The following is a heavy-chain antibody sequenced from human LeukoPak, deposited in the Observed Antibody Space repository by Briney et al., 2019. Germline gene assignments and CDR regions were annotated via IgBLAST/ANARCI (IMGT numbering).Heavy chain of an antibody. CDR3: ARVYDVLTGGFDH. D-gene: IGHD3-9*01. CDR2: IYSGGST. V-gene: IGHV3-53*01. CDR1: GFTVSSNY. J-gene: IGHJ4*02. Sequence: PGGSLRLSCAASGFTVSSNYMSWVRQAPGKGLEWVSVIYSGGSTYYADSVKGRFTISRDNSKNTLYLQMNSLRAEDTAVYYCARVYDVLTGGFDHWGQGALVTVSS.